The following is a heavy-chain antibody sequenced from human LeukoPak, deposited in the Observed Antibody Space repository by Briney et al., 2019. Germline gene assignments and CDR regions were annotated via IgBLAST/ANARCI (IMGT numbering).Heavy chain of an antibody. CDR1: GFTFSSYT. D-gene: IGHD3-22*01. Sequence: PGGSLRLSCAASGFTFSSYTMNWVRQAPGKGLEWVAVTSYDGSSKYYADSVKGRFTISRDNSKNTLYLQMNSLRAEDTAVYYCARALYNYYDSSGYGDYWGQGTLVTVSS. V-gene: IGHV3-30-3*01. J-gene: IGHJ4*02. CDR3: ARALYNYYDSSGYGDY. CDR2: TSYDGSSK.